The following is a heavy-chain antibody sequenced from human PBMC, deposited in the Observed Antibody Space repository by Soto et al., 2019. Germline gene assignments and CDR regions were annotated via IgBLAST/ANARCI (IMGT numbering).Heavy chain of an antibody. CDR3: ARGYDSSGYYFPLFDY. Sequence: SETLSLTCTVSGGSISSYYWSWIRQPPGKGLEWIGNIYYSGSTNYNPSLKSRVTISVDTSKNQFSLKLSSVTAADTAVYYCARGYDSSGYYFPLFDYWGQGTLVTVSS. J-gene: IGHJ4*02. V-gene: IGHV4-59*01. CDR1: GGSISSYY. CDR2: IYYSGST. D-gene: IGHD3-22*01.